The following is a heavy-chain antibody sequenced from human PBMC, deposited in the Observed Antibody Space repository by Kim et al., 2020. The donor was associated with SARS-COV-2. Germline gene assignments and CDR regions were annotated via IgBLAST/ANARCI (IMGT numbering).Heavy chain of an antibody. D-gene: IGHD4-17*01. CDR1: GFTFSSYW. CDR2: IKQDGSEK. Sequence: GGSLRLSCAASGFTFSSYWMSWVRQAPGKGLEWVANIKQDGSEKYYVDSVKGRFTISRDNAKNSLYLQMNSLRAEDTAVYYCARDSRYGDPLFRGMDVWGQGTTVTVSS. CDR3: ARDSRYGDPLFRGMDV. V-gene: IGHV3-7*01. J-gene: IGHJ6*02.